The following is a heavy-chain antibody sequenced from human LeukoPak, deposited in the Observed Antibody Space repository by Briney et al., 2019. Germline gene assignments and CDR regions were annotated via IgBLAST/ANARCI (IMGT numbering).Heavy chain of an antibody. D-gene: IGHD1-14*01. V-gene: IGHV3-48*04. CDR3: ASEAQTSSRIDY. CDR1: GFTFSRYS. Sequence: GGSLRLSCAASGFTFSRYSMNWVRQAPGKGLEWVSYITNSSSTIFYADSVKGRFTISRDNAKNSLYLQMNSLRAEDTAVYYCASEAQTSSRIDYWGQGTLVTVSS. J-gene: IGHJ4*02. CDR2: ITNSSSTI.